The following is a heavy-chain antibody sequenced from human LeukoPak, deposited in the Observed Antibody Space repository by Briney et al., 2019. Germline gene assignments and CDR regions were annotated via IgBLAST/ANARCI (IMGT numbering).Heavy chain of an antibody. CDR3: ARQETVVGATGY. D-gene: IGHD1-26*01. J-gene: IGHJ4*02. Sequence: PSETLSLTCSVSGGSISSSSPFWGWIRQPPGKGLEWIGTLQNNGNTFYNPSLKSRVTLSVDTSKNQFSLRVNSVTAADTAVYYCARQETVVGATGYWGQGTLVTVSS. CDR2: LQNNGNT. CDR1: GGSISSSSPF. V-gene: IGHV4-39*01.